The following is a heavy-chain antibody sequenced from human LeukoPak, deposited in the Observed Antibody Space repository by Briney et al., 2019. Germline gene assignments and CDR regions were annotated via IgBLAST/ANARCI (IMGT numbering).Heavy chain of an antibody. D-gene: IGHD3-3*01. V-gene: IGHV3-48*01. CDR2: ISSSSSTI. Sequence: PGGSLRLSCAASGFTFSSYSMNWVRQAPGKGLEWVSYISSSSSTIYYADSVKGRFTISRDNAKNSLYLQMNSLRAEDTAVYYCARDRRITIFGVAPRFDAFDIWGQGTMVTVSS. CDR3: ARDRRITIFGVAPRFDAFDI. CDR1: GFTFSSYS. J-gene: IGHJ3*02.